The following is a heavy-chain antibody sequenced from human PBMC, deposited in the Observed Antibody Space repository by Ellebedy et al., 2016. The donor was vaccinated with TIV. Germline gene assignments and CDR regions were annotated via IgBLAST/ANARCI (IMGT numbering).Heavy chain of an antibody. D-gene: IGHD6-6*01. CDR2: ISTYNPNT. CDR3: AVEYDSSSGTSGLGY. CDR1: GYTFTNYG. Sequence: ASVKVSCKASGYTFTNYGISWVRQAPGQGLEWMGWISTYNPNTNYAQKLQGRVTITTDTSTSTAYMQLGSLRSDDTAVYYCAVEYDSSSGTSGLGYWGQGTLVTVSP. V-gene: IGHV1-18*04. J-gene: IGHJ4*02.